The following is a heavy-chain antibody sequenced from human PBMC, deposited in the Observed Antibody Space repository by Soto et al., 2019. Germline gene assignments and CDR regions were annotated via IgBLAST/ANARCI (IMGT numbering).Heavy chain of an antibody. CDR2: ISGSGGST. Sequence: EVQLLESGGGLVQPGGSLRLSCAASGFTFSSYAMSWVRQAPGKGLEWVSAISGSGGSTYYADSVKGRFTISRDNSKNTLYRKRTGLGAEDRALFYWEKFGGCWGREPLVTVS. CDR3: EKFGGC. V-gene: IGHV3-23*01. CDR1: GFTFSSYA. J-gene: IGHJ4*02. D-gene: IGHD3-16*01.